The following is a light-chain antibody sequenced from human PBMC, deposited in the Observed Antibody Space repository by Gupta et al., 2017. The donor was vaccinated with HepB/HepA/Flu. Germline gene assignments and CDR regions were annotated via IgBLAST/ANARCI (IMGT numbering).Light chain of an antibody. V-gene: IGKV3-20*01. CDR2: GTS. J-gene: IGKJ4*01. CDR3: QQYGCSPLT. CDR1: QSFSRTF. Sequence: EIVLTQSPGTLSLSPGERATLSCMASQSFSRTFLAWYQQKAGQAPRLLIYGTSSRATGIPDRFSGSGSGTDFTLTISRLEPEDFAVYYCQQYGCSPLTFGGGTKVEIK.